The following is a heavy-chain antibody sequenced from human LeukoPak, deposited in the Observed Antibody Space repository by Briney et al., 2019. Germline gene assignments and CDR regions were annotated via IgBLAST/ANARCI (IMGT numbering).Heavy chain of an antibody. V-gene: IGHV4-34*01. D-gene: IGHD3-10*01. Sequence: PSETLSLTCAVYGGSFSGYYWSWIRQPPGKGLEWIGEINHSGSTNYNPSLKSRVTISVDTSKNQFSLKLSSVTAADTAVYYCARHWRVWFGEYGGPFIDYWGQGTLVTVSS. CDR1: GGSFSGYY. CDR3: ARHWRVWFGEYGGPFIDY. J-gene: IGHJ4*02. CDR2: INHSGST.